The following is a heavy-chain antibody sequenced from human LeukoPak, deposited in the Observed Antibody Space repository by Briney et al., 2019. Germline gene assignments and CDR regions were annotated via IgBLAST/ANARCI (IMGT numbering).Heavy chain of an antibody. CDR1: GHTITELS. V-gene: IGHV1-46*01. CDR3: AREAVAGGHNDY. CDR2: INPSGGST. Sequence: ASVKVSCKVSGHTITELSMHWVRQAPGQGLEWMGIINPSGGSTSYAQKFQGRVTMTRDTSTSTVYMELSSLRSEDTAVYYCAREAVAGGHNDYWGQGTLVTVSS. J-gene: IGHJ4*02. D-gene: IGHD6-19*01.